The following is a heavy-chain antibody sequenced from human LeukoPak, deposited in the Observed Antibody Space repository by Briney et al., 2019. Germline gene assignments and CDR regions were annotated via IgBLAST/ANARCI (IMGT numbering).Heavy chain of an antibody. J-gene: IGHJ5*02. CDR3: ARVRERITLDLFWFDP. D-gene: IGHD3-10*01. CDR2: ISAYNGNT. Sequence: ASVKVSCKASGYTFTSYGISWVRQAPGQGLEWMGWISAYNGNTNYAQKLQGRVTMTTDTSTSTAYMELRSLRSDDTAVYYCARVRERITLDLFWFDPWGQGTLVTVSS. CDR1: GYTFTSYG. V-gene: IGHV1-18*01.